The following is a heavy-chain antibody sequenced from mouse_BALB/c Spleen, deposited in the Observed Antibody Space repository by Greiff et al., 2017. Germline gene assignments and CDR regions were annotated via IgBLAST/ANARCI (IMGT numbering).Heavy chain of an antibody. V-gene: IGHV14-3*02. CDR3: AYDYDDGYAMDY. D-gene: IGHD2-4*01. CDR1: GFNIKDTY. J-gene: IGHJ4*01. Sequence: EVQLVESGAELVKPGASVKLSCTASGFNIKDTYMHWVKQRPEQGLEWIGRIDPANGNTKYDPKFQGKATITADTSSNTAYLQLSSLTSEDTAVYYCAYDYDDGYAMDYWGQGTSVTVSS. CDR2: IDPANGNT.